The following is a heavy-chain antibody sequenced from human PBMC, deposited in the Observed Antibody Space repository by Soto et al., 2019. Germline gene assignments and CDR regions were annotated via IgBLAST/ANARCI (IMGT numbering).Heavy chain of an antibody. CDR3: VKASTYSSSQGWFDP. D-gene: IGHD6-6*01. CDR1: GFSFDGYA. CDR2: ISWNSGNI. V-gene: IGHV3-9*01. Sequence: EVQLVESGGGLVQPGRSLRLSCAASGFSFDGYAMNWVRQPPGKGLEWVSGISWNSGNIDYADSVKGRFTISRDNAKSSLYLQMNSLRAEDTALYYCVKASTYSSSQGWFDPWGQGTMVTVSS. J-gene: IGHJ5*02.